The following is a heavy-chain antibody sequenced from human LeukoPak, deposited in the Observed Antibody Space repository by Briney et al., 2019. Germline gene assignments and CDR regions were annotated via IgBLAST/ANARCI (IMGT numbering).Heavy chain of an antibody. V-gene: IGHV4-59*01. Sequence: SETLSLTCTVSGGSISSYYWSWIRQPPGKGLEWIGYIYYSGSTNYNPSLKSRVTISVDTSKNQFSLKLSSVTAADTAVYYCARGSGVLLWFGELFAFDIWGQGTMVTVPS. J-gene: IGHJ3*02. D-gene: IGHD3-10*01. CDR2: IYYSGST. CDR1: GGSISSYY. CDR3: ARGSGVLLWFGELFAFDI.